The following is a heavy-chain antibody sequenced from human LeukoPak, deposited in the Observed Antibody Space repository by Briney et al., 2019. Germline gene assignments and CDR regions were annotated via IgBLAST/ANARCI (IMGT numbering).Heavy chain of an antibody. J-gene: IGHJ4*02. CDR2: INSDGSWT. V-gene: IGHV3-74*01. CDR3: VSFYETY. D-gene: IGHD2/OR15-2a*01. CDR1: GNYW. Sequence: GGSLRLSCAASGNYWMHWVRQAPGKGLVWVSHINSDGSWTSYADSVKGRFTISKDNAKNTVYLQMYSLRAEDTAVYYCVSFYETYWGRGTLVTVSS.